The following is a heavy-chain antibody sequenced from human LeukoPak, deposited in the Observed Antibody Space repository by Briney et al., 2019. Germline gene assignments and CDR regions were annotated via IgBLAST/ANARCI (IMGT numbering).Heavy chain of an antibody. CDR2: INPSGGST. V-gene: IGHV1-46*01. CDR3: ARDVYDFWSGYYTWYFDY. Sequence: EASVKVSCKASGYTFTSYYMHWVRQAPGQGLEWMGIINPSGGSTSYAQKFQGRVTMTTDTSTSTAYMELRSLRSDDTAVYYCARDVYDFWSGYYTWYFDYWGQGTLVTVSS. CDR1: GYTFTSYY. J-gene: IGHJ4*02. D-gene: IGHD3-3*01.